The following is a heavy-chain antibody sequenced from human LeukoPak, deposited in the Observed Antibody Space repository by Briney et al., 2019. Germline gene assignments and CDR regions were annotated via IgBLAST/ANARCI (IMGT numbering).Heavy chain of an antibody. D-gene: IGHD1-26*01. V-gene: IGHV4-59*10. CDR1: GGSFSGYY. Sequence: SETLSLTCAVYGGSFSGYYWSWIRQPAGKGLEWIGRIYATGSTNYNPSLKSRVTISVDTSKNQFSLKLSSVTAADTAVYYCARGGLLNWFDPWGQGTLVTVSS. CDR3: ARGGLLNWFDP. J-gene: IGHJ5*02. CDR2: IYATGST.